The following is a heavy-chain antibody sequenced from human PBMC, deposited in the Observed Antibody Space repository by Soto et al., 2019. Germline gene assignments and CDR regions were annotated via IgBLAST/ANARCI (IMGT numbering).Heavy chain of an antibody. CDR3: ARDQVTTNYYYYGMDV. Sequence: GGSLRLSCAASGFTVSSNYISWVRQAPGKGLEWVSVIYSGGSTYYSDSVKGRFTISKDNSKNTLYLQMNSLRAEDTAVYYCARDQVTTNYYYYGMDVWGQGTTVTVSS. J-gene: IGHJ6*02. CDR2: IYSGGST. V-gene: IGHV3-53*01. D-gene: IGHD4-17*01. CDR1: GFTVSSNY.